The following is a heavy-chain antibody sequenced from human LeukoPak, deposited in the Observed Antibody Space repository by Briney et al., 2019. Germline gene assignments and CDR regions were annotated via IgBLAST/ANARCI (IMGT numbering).Heavy chain of an antibody. CDR3: ARDAYNWHDYGWFDP. CDR2: IDSSSSST. D-gene: IGHD1-1*01. CDR1: QFTFSSYN. J-gene: IGHJ5*02. Sequence: GGSLRLSCADSQFTFSSYNMNWVRQPPGKGLEWVSYIDSSSSSTYYADSVKGRFTISRDNAKNSLYLQMNSLRAEDTAVYYCARDAYNWHDYGWFDPWGQGTLVIVSS. V-gene: IGHV3-48*01.